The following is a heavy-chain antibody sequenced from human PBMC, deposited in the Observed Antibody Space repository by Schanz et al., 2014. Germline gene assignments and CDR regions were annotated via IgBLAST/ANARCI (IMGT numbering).Heavy chain of an antibody. J-gene: IGHJ4*02. CDR3: ARDKGGYYPFDY. CDR1: GFTFSSHA. CDR2: IKQDESER. D-gene: IGHD3-3*01. Sequence: EAQLVESGGGLVEPGGSLRLSCAASGFTFSSHAMSWVRQAPGKGLEWVANIKQDESERSYVDSVKGRFTISRDNAKNSLYLQMNSLRAEDTAVYYCARDKGGYYPFDYWGQGTLVTVSS. V-gene: IGHV3-7*01.